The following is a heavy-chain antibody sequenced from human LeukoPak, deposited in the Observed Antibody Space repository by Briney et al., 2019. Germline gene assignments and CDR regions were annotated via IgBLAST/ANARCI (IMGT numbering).Heavy chain of an antibody. Sequence: SETLSLTCTLSSASISSFYWRWTRHPAGRGREWIGRINTTGSSNYNPSLRSRVTMSVDTSKNQFSLNLSSVTAADTAVYYCAREGGGPRWLDPWGQGTLVTVSS. CDR2: INTTGSS. V-gene: IGHV4-4*07. J-gene: IGHJ5*02. D-gene: IGHD6-25*01. CDR1: SASISSFY. CDR3: AREGGGPRWLDP.